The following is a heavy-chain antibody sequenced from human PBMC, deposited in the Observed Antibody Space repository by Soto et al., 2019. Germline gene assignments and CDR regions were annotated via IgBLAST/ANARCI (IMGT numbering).Heavy chain of an antibody. Sequence: PVGSLRLSCEASGFTLTTYTMNWVRQASGKGLEWVSSITSSSGHIYYADSVKGRFTISRDNARNSLYLQMNSLRAEDTAVYYWARDVCPVTTCYHWWGKGVLVTLSS. D-gene: IGHD2-2*01. CDR2: ITSSSGHI. V-gene: IGHV3-21*01. CDR3: ARDVCPVTTCYHW. CDR1: GFTLTTYT. J-gene: IGHJ4*02.